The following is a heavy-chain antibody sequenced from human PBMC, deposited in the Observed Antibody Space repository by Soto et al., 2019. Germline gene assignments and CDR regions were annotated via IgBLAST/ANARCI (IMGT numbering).Heavy chain of an antibody. CDR2: ISGSGSTI. Sequence: GGSLRLSCAASGFTFSTYSMSWVRQAPGKGLEWVSFISGSGSTIYYADSVKGRFTISRDNAKNSLYLQMKRLTDEDTAVYFCATVYSGTYSDYWGQGTLVTVSS. J-gene: IGHJ4*02. D-gene: IGHD1-26*01. CDR1: GFTFSTYS. CDR3: ATVYSGTYSDY. V-gene: IGHV3-48*02.